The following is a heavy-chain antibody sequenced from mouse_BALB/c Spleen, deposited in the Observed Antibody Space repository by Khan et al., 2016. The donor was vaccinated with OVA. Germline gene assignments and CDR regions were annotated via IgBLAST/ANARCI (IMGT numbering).Heavy chain of an antibody. V-gene: IGHV2-6-1*01. J-gene: IGHJ4*01. CDR3: ARQPYYHYNIMDY. CDR2: IWSDGST. D-gene: IGHD2-10*01. CDR1: GFSLTNYG. Sequence: VQLQESGPGLAAPSQSLSITCTISGFSLTNYGVHWVRKPPGKGLEWLVVIWSDGSTAYNSALKSRLTITKDNSQSQVFLKMNSLQTDDTAIYFCARQPYYHYNIMDYWGQGTSVTVSS.